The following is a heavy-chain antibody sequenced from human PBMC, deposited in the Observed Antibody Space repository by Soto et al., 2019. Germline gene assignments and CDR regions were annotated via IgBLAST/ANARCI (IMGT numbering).Heavy chain of an antibody. D-gene: IGHD5-12*01. J-gene: IGHJ5*02. CDR2: FHNSGSI. CDR3: ARDPVDGYAFFDS. Sequence: PSETLSLTCTVSGGSITDSNDHWGWIRQSPGQGVEWIGSFHNSGSINYNPPFKSRVTISVDMSKNQSSLKLTSVIAADTAVYWCARDPVDGYAFFDSWGQGALVTVSS. CDR1: GGSITDSNDH. V-gene: IGHV4-39*07.